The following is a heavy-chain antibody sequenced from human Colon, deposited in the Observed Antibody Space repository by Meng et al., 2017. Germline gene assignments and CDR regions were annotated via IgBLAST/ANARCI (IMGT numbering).Heavy chain of an antibody. CDR2: IYHSGST. J-gene: IGHJ4*02. Sequence: QVQLQEPGPGPVKPLGTLPPTCAVSGGSISSSNWWSWVRQPPGKGLEWIGEIYHSGSTNYNPSLKSRVTISVDKSKNQFSLKLSSVTAADTAVYYCASFPPPGKQWLVTDYWGQGTLVTVSS. V-gene: IGHV4-4*02. CDR1: GGSISSSNW. CDR3: ASFPPPGKQWLVTDY. D-gene: IGHD6-19*01.